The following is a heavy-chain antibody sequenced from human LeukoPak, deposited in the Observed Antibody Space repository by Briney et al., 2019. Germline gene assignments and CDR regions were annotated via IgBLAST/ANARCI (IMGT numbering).Heavy chain of an antibody. Sequence: ASVKVSCKASGYTFTGYYMHWVRQAPGQGLEWMGWINPNSGGTNYAQKFQGRVTMTRDTSISTAYMELSRLRSDDTALFYCARDLTSGYYGFFYWGQGTLVTVSS. V-gene: IGHV1-2*02. CDR3: ARDLTSGYYGFFY. D-gene: IGHD3-22*01. J-gene: IGHJ4*02. CDR1: GYTFTGYY. CDR2: INPNSGGT.